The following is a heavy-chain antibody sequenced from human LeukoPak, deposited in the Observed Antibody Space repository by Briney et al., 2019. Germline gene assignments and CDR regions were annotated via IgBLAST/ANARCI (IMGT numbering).Heavy chain of an antibody. V-gene: IGHV3-23*01. Sequence: GGSLRLSCAASGFTFSTYAVNWVRQAPGKGLEWVSTISGSGDSTYYADSVKGRFTISRDNSKDTLYLQMSSVRVDDTAVYYCARDRRTPTWDFDYWGQGTLVTVSS. CDR3: ARDRRTPTWDFDY. CDR2: ISGSGDST. J-gene: IGHJ4*02. D-gene: IGHD1-26*01. CDR1: GFTFSTYA.